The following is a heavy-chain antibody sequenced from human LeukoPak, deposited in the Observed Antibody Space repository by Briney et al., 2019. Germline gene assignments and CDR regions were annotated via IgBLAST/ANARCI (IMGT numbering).Heavy chain of an antibody. CDR2: INPSGGST. Sequence: ASVKASCKASGYTFTSYYMHWVRQAPGQGLEWMGIINPSGGSTSYAQKFQGRVTMTRDTSTSTVYMELSSLRSEDTAVYYCARSGGSYYPRRSYNWFDPWGQGTLVTVSS. V-gene: IGHV1-46*03. CDR3: ARSGGSYYPRRSYNWFDP. CDR1: GYTFTSYY. J-gene: IGHJ5*02. D-gene: IGHD1-26*01.